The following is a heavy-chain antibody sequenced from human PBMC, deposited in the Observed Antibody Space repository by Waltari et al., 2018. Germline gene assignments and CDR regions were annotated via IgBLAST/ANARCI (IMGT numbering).Heavy chain of an antibody. D-gene: IGHD2-21*01. CDR2: IKQVGIEK. CDR1: GLTFSSYW. Sequence: EVQLVESGGGLVQPGGSLRLSCAASGLTFSSYWMSWVRQAPGKGLEWVANIKQVGIEKYYVDSVKGRFTISRDNAKNSLYLQMNSLRAEDTAVYYCARKVVIASGAFDIWGQGTMVTVSS. J-gene: IGHJ3*02. V-gene: IGHV3-7*01. CDR3: ARKVVIASGAFDI.